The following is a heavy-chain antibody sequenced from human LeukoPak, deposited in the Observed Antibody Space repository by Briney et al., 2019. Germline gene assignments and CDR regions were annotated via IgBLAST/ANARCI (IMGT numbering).Heavy chain of an antibody. CDR2: IGIDSGNT. Sequence: GGPLRLSCAASGFRFSVYSMSRVHQATGKGLEWISYIGIDSGNTNYADSVKGRFTISGDKAKNSLYLQMNSLRVEDTAVYYCARDYKYAFDNWGQGTLLTVS. V-gene: IGHV3-48*01. CDR3: ARDYKYAFDN. D-gene: IGHD5-24*01. J-gene: IGHJ4*02. CDR1: GFRFSVYS.